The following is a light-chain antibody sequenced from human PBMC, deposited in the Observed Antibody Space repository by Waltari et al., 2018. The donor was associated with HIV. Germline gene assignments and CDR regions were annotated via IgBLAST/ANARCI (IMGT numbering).Light chain of an antibody. CDR2: EVS. CDR3: SSYGGSNILL. J-gene: IGLJ3*02. CDR1: SSDIGTYNF. Sequence: QSALTQPPSASGSPGQSVTISCTGTSSDIGTYNFVSWYQQHPGKAPKLMISEVSKRPSGVPDRFSGSKSGNTASLTVSGIQTGDEADYYCSSYGGSNILLFGGGTKLTVL. V-gene: IGLV2-8*01.